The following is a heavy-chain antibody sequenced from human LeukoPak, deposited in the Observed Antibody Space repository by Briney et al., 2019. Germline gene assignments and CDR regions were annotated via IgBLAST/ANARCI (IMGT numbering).Heavy chain of an antibody. CDR3: ARQRPVDYYDSSGSRFDP. CDR1: GYSFTSYW. Sequence: GESLKISCKGSGYSFTSYWIGWVRQMPGKGLEWMGIIYPTDSDTRYSPSFQGQVTISADKSISTAYLQWSSLKASDTAMYYCARQRPVDYYDSSGSRFDPWGQGTLVTVSS. D-gene: IGHD3-22*01. CDR2: IYPTDSDT. V-gene: IGHV5-51*01. J-gene: IGHJ5*02.